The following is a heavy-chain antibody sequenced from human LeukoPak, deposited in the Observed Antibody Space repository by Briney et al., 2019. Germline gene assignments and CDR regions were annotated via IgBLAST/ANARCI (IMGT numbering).Heavy chain of an antibody. CDR2: INQDGGEK. J-gene: IGHJ3*02. CDR3: AREPGIGYAFDI. Sequence: GGSLRLSCAASGFTFSISWMTWVRQAPGKGLEWVANINQDGGEKHYVDSVKGRFTISRDNAKNSLYLQMNSLRAEDTAVYYCAREPGIGYAFDIWGQGTMVTVSS. V-gene: IGHV3-7*01. CDR1: GFTFSISW. D-gene: IGHD3-10*01.